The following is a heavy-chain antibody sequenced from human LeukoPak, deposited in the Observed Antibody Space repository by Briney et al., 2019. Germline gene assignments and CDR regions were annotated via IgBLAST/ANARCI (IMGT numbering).Heavy chain of an antibody. Sequence: ASVKVSCKASGHNFTTYDINWVRQATGQGLEWMGWMNPNSGNTGYAQKFQGRVTMTRNTSISTVYMELSSLTSEDTAVYYCARSLSVGRNFDWISKEFDNWFDPWGQGTLVTVSS. V-gene: IGHV1-8*01. CDR3: ARSLSVGRNFDWISKEFDNWFDP. CDR1: GHNFTTYD. J-gene: IGHJ5*02. CDR2: MNPNSGNT. D-gene: IGHD3-9*01.